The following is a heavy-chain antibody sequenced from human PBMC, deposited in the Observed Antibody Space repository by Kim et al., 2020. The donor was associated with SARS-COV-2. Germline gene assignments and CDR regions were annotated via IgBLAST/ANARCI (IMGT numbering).Heavy chain of an antibody. Sequence: VSVKSRITINPDTSKNQFSLQLNSVTPEDTAVYYCARGDAYSGYDLSFDYWGQGTLVTVSS. CDR3: ARGDAYSGYDLSFDY. J-gene: IGHJ4*02. V-gene: IGHV6-1*01. D-gene: IGHD5-12*01.